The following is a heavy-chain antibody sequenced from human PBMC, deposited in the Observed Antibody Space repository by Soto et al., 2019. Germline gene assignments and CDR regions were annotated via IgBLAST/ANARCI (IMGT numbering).Heavy chain of an antibody. J-gene: IGHJ4*02. CDR3: ARYSGSSYFDY. CDR2: IIPVFGTA. CDR1: GGTFSSYA. D-gene: IGHD1-26*01. V-gene: IGHV1-69*18. Sequence: QVQLVQSGAEVKKPGSSVKVSCKASGGTFSSYAISWVRQAPGQGHEWMGMIIPVFGTANYAQKFQGRVTMTADESTTTAYIEPSSLRSEDTAVFYCARYSGSSYFDYWGQGTLVTVSS.